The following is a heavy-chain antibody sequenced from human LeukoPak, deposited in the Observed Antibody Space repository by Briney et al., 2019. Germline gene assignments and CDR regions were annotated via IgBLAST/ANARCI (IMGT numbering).Heavy chain of an antibody. V-gene: IGHV3-30-3*01. Sequence: GRSLRLSCAASGFTFSSYAMHWVRQAPGKGLERVALISYDGSNKYYADSVKGRFTISRDNSKNTLYLQMNSLRDEDTAVYYCARGGLGGGDSFDHWGQGTLVTVSS. D-gene: IGHD2-21*01. J-gene: IGHJ4*02. CDR2: ISYDGSNK. CDR3: ARGGLGGGDSFDH. CDR1: GFTFSSYA.